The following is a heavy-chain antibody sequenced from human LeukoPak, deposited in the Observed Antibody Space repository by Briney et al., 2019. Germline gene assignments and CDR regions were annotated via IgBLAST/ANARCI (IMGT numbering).Heavy chain of an antibody. Sequence: GGSLRLSCAASGFTFRSYGVHWVRQAPGKGLDWVAVIWYDGSNKYYADSVKGRFTISRDNSKNTLYLQMNSLRAEDTAVYYCAKTYYYDSSGYYYAPKYYFDYWGQGTLVTVSS. CDR1: GFTFRSYG. D-gene: IGHD3-22*01. CDR2: IWYDGSNK. J-gene: IGHJ4*02. CDR3: AKTYYYDSSGYYYAPKYYFDY. V-gene: IGHV3-33*06.